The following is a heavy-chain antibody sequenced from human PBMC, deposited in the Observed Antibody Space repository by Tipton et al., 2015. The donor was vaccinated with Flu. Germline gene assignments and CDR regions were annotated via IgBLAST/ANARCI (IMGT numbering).Heavy chain of an antibody. CDR3: ARDAITIFGVAQVYYYGMDV. CDR1: GGSISSSSYY. D-gene: IGHD3-3*01. Sequence: TLSLTCTVSGGSISSSSYYWGWIRQPPGKGLEWIASIYYSGSTYYNPSLKSRVTISVDTSKNQFSLKLSSVTAADTAVYYCARDAITIFGVAQVYYYGMDVWGQGTTVTVSS. CDR2: IYYSGST. V-gene: IGHV4-39*07. J-gene: IGHJ6*02.